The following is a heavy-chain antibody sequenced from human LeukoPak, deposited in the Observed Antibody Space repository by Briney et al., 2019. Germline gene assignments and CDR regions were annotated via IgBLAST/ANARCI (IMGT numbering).Heavy chain of an antibody. CDR2: IYYSGST. Sequence: ASETLSLTCTVSGXSISSSSYYWGWIRQPPGKGLEWIGSIYYSGSTYYNPSLKSRVTISVGTSKNQFSLKLSSVTAADTAVYYCAGSGYSYVLYYFDYWGQGTLVTVSS. D-gene: IGHD5-18*01. V-gene: IGHV4-39*01. CDR1: GXSISSSSYY. J-gene: IGHJ4*02. CDR3: AGSGYSYVLYYFDY.